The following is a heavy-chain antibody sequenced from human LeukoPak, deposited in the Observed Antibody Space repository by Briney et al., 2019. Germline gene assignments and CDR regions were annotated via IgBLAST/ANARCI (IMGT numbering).Heavy chain of an antibody. Sequence: GSLRLSCAASGFTFSYYGMNWVRQPPGKGLEWIGEINHSGSTNYNPSLKSRVTISVDTSKNQFSLKLSSVTAADTAVYYCARVRRYYYDSSGYYLYYYYYMDVWGKGTTVTVSS. J-gene: IGHJ6*03. CDR2: INHSGST. V-gene: IGHV4-34*01. D-gene: IGHD3-22*01. CDR1: GFTFSYYG. CDR3: ARVRRYYYDSSGYYLYYYYYMDV.